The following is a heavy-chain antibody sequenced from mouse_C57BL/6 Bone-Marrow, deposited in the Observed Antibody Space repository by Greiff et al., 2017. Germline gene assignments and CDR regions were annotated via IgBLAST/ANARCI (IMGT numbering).Heavy chain of an antibody. D-gene: IGHD2-5*01. J-gene: IGHJ3*01. CDR1: GFTFSSYS. V-gene: IGHV5-4*01. CDR3: ARERYYSNYDRFAY. Sequence: EVQLVESGGGLVKPGGSLKLSCAASGFTFSSYSMSWVRQTPEKRLEWVATISDGGSYTYYPDNVKGRFTISIDTAKNTLYLQMSHLKSEDTAMYYCARERYYSNYDRFAYWGQGTLVTVSA. CDR2: ISDGGSYT.